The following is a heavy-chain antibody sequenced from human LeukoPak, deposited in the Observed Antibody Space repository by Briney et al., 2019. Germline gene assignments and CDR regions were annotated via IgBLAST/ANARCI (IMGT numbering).Heavy chain of an antibody. V-gene: IGHV3-30*02. D-gene: IGHD6-25*01. J-gene: IGHJ4*02. Sequence: GGSLRLSCAASGFTFSGSGMHWVRQAPGKGLEWVAFIRNDGTNKYYAESVKGRFTISRDNSKNTLYLQMGSLRAEDMAVYYCARESPYSSGFDYWGQGTLVTVSS. CDR1: GFTFSGSG. CDR2: IRNDGTNK. CDR3: ARESPYSSGFDY.